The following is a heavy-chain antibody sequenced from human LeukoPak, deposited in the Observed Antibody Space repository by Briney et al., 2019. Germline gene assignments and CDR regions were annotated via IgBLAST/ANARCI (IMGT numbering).Heavy chain of an antibody. Sequence: PGASLRLSCAASGFTVSSNYMSWVRQAPGKGLEWVSVIYSGGSTYYADSVKGRFTISRDNSKNTLYLQMNSLRAEDTAVYYCARDDFWSGYPDYWGQGTLVTVSS. CDR2: IYSGGST. CDR3: ARDDFWSGYPDY. CDR1: GFTVSSNY. V-gene: IGHV3-66*01. D-gene: IGHD3-3*01. J-gene: IGHJ4*02.